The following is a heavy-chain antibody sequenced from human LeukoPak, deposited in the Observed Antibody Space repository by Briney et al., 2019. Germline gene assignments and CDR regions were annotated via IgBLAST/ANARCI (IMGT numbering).Heavy chain of an antibody. CDR2: ISPNSGGT. CDR3: ASSSSGWFYFDY. V-gene: IGHV1-2*02. D-gene: IGHD6-19*01. CDR1: GYTFTGYY. Sequence: ASVKVSCKASGYTFTGYYMHWVRQAPGQGLEWMGWISPNSGGTNYAQKFQGRVTMTRDTSISTAYMELSRLRSDDTAVYYCASSSSGWFYFDYWGQGTLVTVSS. J-gene: IGHJ4*02.